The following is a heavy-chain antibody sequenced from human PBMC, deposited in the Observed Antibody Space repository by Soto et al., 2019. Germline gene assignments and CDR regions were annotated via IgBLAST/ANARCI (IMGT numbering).Heavy chain of an antibody. D-gene: IGHD3-3*01. Sequence: ASVKVSCKASGYTFTSYGISWVRQAPGQGLEWMGWISAYNGNTNYAQKLQGRVTMTTDTSTSTAYMELRSLRSDDTAVYYCAREPQRIFGVANWFDPWGQGTLVTVSS. CDR3: AREPQRIFGVANWFDP. CDR2: ISAYNGNT. J-gene: IGHJ5*02. V-gene: IGHV1-18*01. CDR1: GYTFTSYG.